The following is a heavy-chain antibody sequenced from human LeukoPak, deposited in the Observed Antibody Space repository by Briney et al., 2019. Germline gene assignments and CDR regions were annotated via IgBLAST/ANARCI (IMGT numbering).Heavy chain of an antibody. V-gene: IGHV4-38-2*02. J-gene: IGHJ6*03. Sequence: SETLSLTCTVSGYSISSGYYWGWIRQPPGKGLEWIGSIYHSGSTYYNPSLKSRVTISVDTSKNQFSLKLSSVTAADTAVYYCARGSATYYYDSSGPPTGYYYYYMDVWGKGTTVTISS. CDR2: IYHSGST. D-gene: IGHD3-22*01. CDR1: GYSISSGYY. CDR3: ARGSATYYYDSSGPPTGYYYYYMDV.